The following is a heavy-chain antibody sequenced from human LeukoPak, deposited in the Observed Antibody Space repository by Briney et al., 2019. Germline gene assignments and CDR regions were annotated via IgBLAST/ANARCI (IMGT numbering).Heavy chain of an antibody. D-gene: IGHD6-19*01. CDR2: ISSNGGST. J-gene: IGHJ4*02. CDR3: ARDGGSGWIFDY. CDR1: GFGFSSYG. Sequence: GKSLRLSCVASGFGFSSYGMHWVRQAPGKGLEYVSAISSNGGSTYYANSVKGRFTISRDNSKNTLYLQMGSLRAEDMAVYYCARDGGSGWIFDYWGQGTLVTVSS. V-gene: IGHV3-64*01.